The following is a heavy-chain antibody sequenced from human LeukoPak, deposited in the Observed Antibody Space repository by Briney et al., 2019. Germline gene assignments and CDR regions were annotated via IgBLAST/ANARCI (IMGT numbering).Heavy chain of an antibody. CDR3: AREAKALITMINYFDY. V-gene: IGHV6-1*01. CDR2: TYYRSKWYN. D-gene: IGHD3-22*01. CDR1: GDSVSSNSAA. J-gene: IGHJ4*02. Sequence: SQTLSLTCAISGDSVSSNSAAWNWIRQSPSRGLEWLGRTYYRSKWYNDYAVSVKSRITINPDTSKNQFSLKLSSVTAADTAVYYCAREAKALITMINYFDYWGQGTLVTVSS.